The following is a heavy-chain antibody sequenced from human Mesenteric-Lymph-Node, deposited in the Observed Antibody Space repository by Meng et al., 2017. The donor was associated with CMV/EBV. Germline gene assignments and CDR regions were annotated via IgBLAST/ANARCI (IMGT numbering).Heavy chain of an antibody. V-gene: IGHV3-21*01. D-gene: IGHD3-10*01. CDR3: ARMDGSGSHDYFDY. J-gene: IGHJ4*02. CDR2: ISSSSSYI. CDR1: GFAFSTSG. Sequence: GGSLRLSCAASGFAFSTSGMHWVRQAPGKGLEWVSSISSSSSYIYYADSVKGRFTISRDNAKNSLYLQMNSLRAEDTAVYYCARMDGSGSHDYFDYWGQGTLVTVSS.